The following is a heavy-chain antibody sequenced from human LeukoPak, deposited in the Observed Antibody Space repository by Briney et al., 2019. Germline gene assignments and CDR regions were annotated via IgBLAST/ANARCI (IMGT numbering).Heavy chain of an antibody. CDR3: ARGQVVVVPAATPYGMDV. CDR1: GGSFSGYY. Sequence: SETLSLTCAVYGGSFSGYYWSWIRQPPGKGLEWIGEINHSGSTNYNPSLKSGVTISVDTSKNHFSLKLSSVTAADTAVYYCARGQVVVVPAATPYGMDVWGQGTTVTVSS. CDR2: INHSGST. V-gene: IGHV4-34*01. J-gene: IGHJ6*02. D-gene: IGHD2-2*01.